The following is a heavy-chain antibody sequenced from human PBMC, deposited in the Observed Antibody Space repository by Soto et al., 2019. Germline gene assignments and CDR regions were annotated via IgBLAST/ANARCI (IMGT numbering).Heavy chain of an antibody. J-gene: IGHJ5*02. CDR3: ARFGRDGWFDP. CDR1: GGSISSDY. CDR2: IHYSGSS. D-gene: IGHD3-3*01. Sequence: LPETLSLTCTVSGGSISSDYWSWIRQPPGKGLEWIGNIHYSGSSNNNPSLKSRGTISVDTSKNQISLKLSSVTVADTAVYYCARFGRDGWFDPWGQGTLVTVSS. V-gene: IGHV4-59*01.